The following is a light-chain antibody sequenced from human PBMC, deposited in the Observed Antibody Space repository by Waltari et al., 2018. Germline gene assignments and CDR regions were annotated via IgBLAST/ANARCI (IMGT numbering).Light chain of an antibody. CDR3: QQYSSFST. V-gene: IGKV1-5*03. CDR2: MSS. Sequence: DIQMTQSPSTLSASVGDRVTISCRASQSVGTWLAWYQQKPGKAPTLLIYMSSSVDSGVPSRFSGSGSGTDFTLTISRLQPDDFATYSCQQYSSFSTFGQGTKV. CDR1: QSVGTW. J-gene: IGKJ2*01.